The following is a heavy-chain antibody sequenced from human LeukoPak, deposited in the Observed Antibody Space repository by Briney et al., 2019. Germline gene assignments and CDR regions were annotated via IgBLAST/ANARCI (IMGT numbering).Heavy chain of an antibody. Sequence: SETLSLTCTVSGGSISSSSYFWGWIRQPPGKGLEWIGSIYNSGSTYYNPSLKSRVTISVDTSKNQFSLKLSSVTAADTAVYYCARSDYYDSSGYLRDAFDIWGQGTMVTVSS. D-gene: IGHD3-22*01. J-gene: IGHJ3*02. V-gene: IGHV4-39*07. CDR1: GGSISSSSYF. CDR2: IYNSGST. CDR3: ARSDYYDSSGYLRDAFDI.